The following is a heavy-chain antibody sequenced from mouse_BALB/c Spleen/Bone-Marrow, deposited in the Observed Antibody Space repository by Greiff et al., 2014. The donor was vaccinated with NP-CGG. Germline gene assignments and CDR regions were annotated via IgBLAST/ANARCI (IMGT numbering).Heavy chain of an antibody. CDR3: ASVYDYGRGYAMDY. V-gene: IGHV1-80*01. D-gene: IGHD2-4*01. Sequence: QVQLQQSGAEVMRPGSSVNIPCKASGYAISNYGMNWVKQRPGQGLEWIGQIYPGDGDTNYNGKFKGRVTLTADKSSSTAYMQLSSLTSEDSAVYFCASVYDYGRGYAMDYWGQGTSVTVSS. J-gene: IGHJ4*01. CDR1: GYAISNYG. CDR2: IYPGDGDT.